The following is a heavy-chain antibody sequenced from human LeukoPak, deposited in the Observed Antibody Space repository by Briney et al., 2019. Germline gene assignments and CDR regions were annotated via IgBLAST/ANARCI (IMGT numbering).Heavy chain of an antibody. D-gene: IGHD3-10*01. CDR3: TLIQGWGSGSYYRDF. J-gene: IGHJ4*02. V-gene: IGHV3-15*01. CDR1: GFSISNDW. Sequence: GGSLRLSCAASGFSISNDWMCWVRQAPGKGLEWVARVKSRSAGETTDYAAPVKGRFTISRDGSKNTLYLQMNSLKTEDTAVYYCTLIQGWGSGSYYRDFWGQGTLVTVSS. CDR2: VKSRSAGETT.